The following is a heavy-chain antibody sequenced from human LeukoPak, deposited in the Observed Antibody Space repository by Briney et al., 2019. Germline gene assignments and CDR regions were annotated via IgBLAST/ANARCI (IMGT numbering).Heavy chain of an antibody. J-gene: IGHJ4*02. Sequence: GGSLRLSCAASEFIFSGYWMNWVRQAPGEGLEWVANIKQDGSEKQYVDSVRGRFTISRDSAKNSLYLQMNSLRVEDTAVYYCARDGFVGAADYWGQGTLVTVSS. CDR1: EFIFSGYW. CDR2: IKQDGSEK. CDR3: ARDGFVGAADY. D-gene: IGHD6-13*01. V-gene: IGHV3-7*01.